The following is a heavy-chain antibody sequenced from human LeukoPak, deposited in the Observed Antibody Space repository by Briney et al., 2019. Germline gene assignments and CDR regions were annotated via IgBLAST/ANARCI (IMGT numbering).Heavy chain of an antibody. D-gene: IGHD3-10*01. J-gene: IGHJ4*02. CDR1: GYTFTSYG. CDR2: ISAYNGNT. Sequence: GASVKVSCKASGYTFTSYGISWVRQAPGQGLEWMGWISAYNGNTNYAQKLQGRVTMTTDTSTSTAYMELRSLRSDDTAVYYCARDGYYYGSGSYYRDFDYWGQGTLVTVSS. V-gene: IGHV1-18*01. CDR3: ARDGYYYGSGSYYRDFDY.